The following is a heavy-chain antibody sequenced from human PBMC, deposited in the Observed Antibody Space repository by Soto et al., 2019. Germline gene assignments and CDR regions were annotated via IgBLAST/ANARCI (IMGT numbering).Heavy chain of an antibody. Sequence: SETLSLTCTVSDGSISSYYWSWIRQPPGKGLEWIGYIYYSGSTVHNPSLKSRVTISVDTSKNQFSLKLSSVTAADTAVYFCARHWYGSGTHYPFDSWGQGTLVTVSS. V-gene: IGHV4-59*08. CDR2: IYYSGST. CDR1: DGSISSYY. J-gene: IGHJ4*02. CDR3: ARHWYGSGTHYPFDS. D-gene: IGHD3-10*01.